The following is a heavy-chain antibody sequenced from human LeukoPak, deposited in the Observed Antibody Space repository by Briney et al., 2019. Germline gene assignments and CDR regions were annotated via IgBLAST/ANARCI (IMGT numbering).Heavy chain of an antibody. CDR2: ISSSGSTI. D-gene: IGHD3-3*01. V-gene: IGHV3-48*03. CDR1: GFTFSSYE. J-gene: IGHJ4*02. Sequence: PGGSLRLSCAASGFTFSSYEMNWVRQAPGKGLEWVSYISSSGSTIYYADSVKGRFTISRDNAKNSLYLQMNSLRAEDTAVYYCARTGYEFWSGPPDYWGQGTLVTVSS. CDR3: ARTGYEFWSGPPDY.